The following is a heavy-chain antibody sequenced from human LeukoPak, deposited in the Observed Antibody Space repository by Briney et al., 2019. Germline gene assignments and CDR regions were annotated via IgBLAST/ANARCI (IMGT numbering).Heavy chain of an antibody. V-gene: IGHV3-21*01. J-gene: IGHJ3*02. CDR3: AREGLLTRLSSGDAFDI. CDR1: GFPFRSYT. Sequence: GGSLRLSCAASGFPFRSYTMNWVRQAPGKGLEWAASISSSTAYIYYADSLRGRFTISRDNTKSSLYLQMSSLRAEDTAVYYCAREGLLTRLSSGDAFDIWGQGTMVTVSS. CDR2: ISSSTAYI. D-gene: IGHD3-9*01.